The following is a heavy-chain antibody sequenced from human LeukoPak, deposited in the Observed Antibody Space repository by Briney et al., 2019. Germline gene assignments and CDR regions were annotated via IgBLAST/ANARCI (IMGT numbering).Heavy chain of an antibody. J-gene: IGHJ4*02. Sequence: SETLSLTCAVYGGSFSGYYWSWIRQPPGKGLGWIGEINHSGSTNYNPSLKSRVTISVDTSKNQFSLKLSSVTAADTAVYYCARGLYSNYYFDYWGQGTLVTVSS. CDR2: INHSGST. CDR3: ARGLYSNYYFDY. CDR1: GGSFSGYY. D-gene: IGHD4-11*01. V-gene: IGHV4-34*01.